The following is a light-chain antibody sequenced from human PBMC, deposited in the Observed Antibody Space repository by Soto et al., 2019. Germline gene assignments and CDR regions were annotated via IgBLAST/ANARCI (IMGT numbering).Light chain of an antibody. CDR1: QTISSW. CDR2: KAS. V-gene: IGKV1-5*03. CDR3: QHYNSYSEE. J-gene: IGKJ1*01. Sequence: DIQMTQSPSTLSGSVGDRVTITCRASQTISSWLAWYQQKPGKAPKLLLYKASTLKSGVPSRFSGSGSGTEFTLTISSLQHDDFATYYCQHYNSYSEEFGQGNQVQLK.